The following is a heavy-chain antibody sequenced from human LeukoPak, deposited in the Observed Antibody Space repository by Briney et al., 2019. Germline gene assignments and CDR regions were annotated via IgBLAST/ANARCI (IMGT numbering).Heavy chain of an antibody. V-gene: IGHV3-21*01. Sequence: GGSLRLSCAASGFTFTSYSMNWVRQAPGKGLEWVSSISGSNSYIYYADSMKGRFTISRDNAKNSLYLQMNSLRAEDTAVYYCAREGTLSAFDIWGQGTMVTVSS. CDR1: GFTFTSYS. CDR2: ISGSNSYI. J-gene: IGHJ3*02. D-gene: IGHD1-1*01. CDR3: AREGTLSAFDI.